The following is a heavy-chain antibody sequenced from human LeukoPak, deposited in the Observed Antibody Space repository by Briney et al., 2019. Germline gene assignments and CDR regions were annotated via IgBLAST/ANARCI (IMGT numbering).Heavy chain of an antibody. D-gene: IGHD3-22*01. Sequence: PSETLSLTCTVSGGSISSYYWSWIRQPPGKGLEWIGYIYYSGSTNYNPSLESRVTISVDTSKNQFSLKLSSVTAADTAVYYCARNIFTTYYFDYWGQGTLVTVSS. V-gene: IGHV4-59*01. CDR1: GGSISSYY. CDR3: ARNIFTTYYFDY. J-gene: IGHJ4*02. CDR2: IYYSGST.